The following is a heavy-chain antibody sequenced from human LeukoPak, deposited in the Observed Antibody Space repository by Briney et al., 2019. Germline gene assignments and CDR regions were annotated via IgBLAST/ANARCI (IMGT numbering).Heavy chain of an antibody. J-gene: IGHJ4*02. CDR1: GYTFTSYY. V-gene: IGHV1-2*02. CDR3: ARDGGDYINYFDY. Sequence: ASVKVSCKASGYTFTSYYMHWVRQAPGQGLEWMGWINPNSGGTNYAQKFQGRVTMTRDTSISTAYMELSRLRSDDTAVYYCARDGGDYINYFDYWGQGTLVTVSS. D-gene: IGHD4-17*01. CDR2: INPNSGGT.